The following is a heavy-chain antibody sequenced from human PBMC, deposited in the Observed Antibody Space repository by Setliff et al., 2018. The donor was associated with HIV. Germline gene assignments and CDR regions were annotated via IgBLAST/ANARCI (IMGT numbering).Heavy chain of an antibody. Sequence: ASVKVSCTASGYTFTSYGISWVRQAPGQGLEWMGWISAYNGDTHFEQNLQGRVTMTTDTSTSTAYMELRSLRSDDTAMFYCARDPGYCSGGRCYGAYFQHWGQGTLVTVSS. V-gene: IGHV1-18*01. CDR1: GYTFTSYG. CDR3: ARDPGYCSGGRCYGAYFQH. D-gene: IGHD2-15*01. CDR2: ISAYNGDT. J-gene: IGHJ1*01.